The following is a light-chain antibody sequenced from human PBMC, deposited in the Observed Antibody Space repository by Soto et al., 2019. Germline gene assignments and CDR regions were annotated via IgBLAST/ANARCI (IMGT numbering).Light chain of an antibody. V-gene: IGKV3-15*01. J-gene: IGKJ5*01. CDR2: GAS. CDR3: QQYNNWPPIT. Sequence: EIVMTQSQATLSVSPGERATLSCRASRSVSSNLAWYQQKPGQAPRLLIYGASTRATGIPARFSGSVSGTEFTLTISSLQSEDFAVYYCQQYNNWPPITFGQGKRLEIK. CDR1: RSVSSN.